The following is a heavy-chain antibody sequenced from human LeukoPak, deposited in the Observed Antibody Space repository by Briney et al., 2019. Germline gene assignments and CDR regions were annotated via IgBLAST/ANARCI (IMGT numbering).Heavy chain of an antibody. J-gene: IGHJ6*03. CDR3: ARAAPGGWYYYYYMDV. Sequence: SETLSLTCAVYGGSFSGYYWSWIRQPPGKGLEWIGEINHSGSTNYNPSPKSRVTISVDTSKNQFSLKLSSVTAADTAVYYCARAAPGGWYYYYYMDVWGKGTTVTVSS. CDR2: INHSGST. CDR1: GGSFSGYY. D-gene: IGHD6-6*01. V-gene: IGHV4-34*01.